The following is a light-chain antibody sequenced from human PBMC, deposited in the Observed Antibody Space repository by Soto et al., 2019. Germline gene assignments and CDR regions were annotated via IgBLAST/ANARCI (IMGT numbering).Light chain of an antibody. Sequence: DIQMPQSPSSLSASVGDRVTITCRASQSISNLLNWYQQKPGKAPELLIYAASSLHSGVPSRFSGSGSGTNFTLTISSLQPEDFATYSCQQSYTTPYTFGQGTKLEIK. CDR1: QSISNL. CDR2: AAS. CDR3: QQSYTTPYT. J-gene: IGKJ2*01. V-gene: IGKV1-39*01.